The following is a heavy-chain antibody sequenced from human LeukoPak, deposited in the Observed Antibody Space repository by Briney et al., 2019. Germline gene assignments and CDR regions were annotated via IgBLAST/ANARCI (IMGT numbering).Heavy chain of an antibody. Sequence: SETLSLTCTVSGGSISSYYWSWIRQAAGKGLQWIGRIYTSGSTDYNPSLKTRLTMSVDTSKNQFSLKLSSVTAADTAVYYCARGGGSWQSFDYWGQGTLVTVSS. J-gene: IGHJ4*02. D-gene: IGHD6-13*01. V-gene: IGHV4-4*07. CDR3: ARGGGSWQSFDY. CDR2: IYTSGST. CDR1: GGSISSYY.